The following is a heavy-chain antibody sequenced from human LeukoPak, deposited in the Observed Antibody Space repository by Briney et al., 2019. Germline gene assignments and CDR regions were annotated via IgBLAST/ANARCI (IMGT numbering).Heavy chain of an antibody. CDR3: AKGIAVAGRWSTNLFDY. CDR2: IIGSGVST. J-gene: IGHJ4*02. Sequence: PGGSLRLSCAAPVFTFISYAMSWARQGPRKGLEWGSAIIGSGVSTYYADSVKGRFTISRDNAKNTLYLQMHSLRAEDTAVYYCAKGIAVAGRWSTNLFDYWGQGTLVTVSS. CDR1: VFTFISYA. D-gene: IGHD6-19*01. V-gene: IGHV3-23*01.